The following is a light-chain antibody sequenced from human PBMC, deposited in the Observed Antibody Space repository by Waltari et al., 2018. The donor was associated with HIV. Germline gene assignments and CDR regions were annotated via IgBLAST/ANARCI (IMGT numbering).Light chain of an antibody. CDR2: EVS. CDR3: SSYTSSSVV. J-gene: IGLJ2*01. Sequence: QSALTQPASVSGSPGQSITISCTGTSSDDGGYNYVSWYQQHPGKAPKLMIYEVSNRPSGVSNRFSGSKSGNTASLTISGLQAEDEADYYCSSYTSSSVVFGGGTKLTVL. CDR1: SSDDGGYNY. V-gene: IGLV2-14*01.